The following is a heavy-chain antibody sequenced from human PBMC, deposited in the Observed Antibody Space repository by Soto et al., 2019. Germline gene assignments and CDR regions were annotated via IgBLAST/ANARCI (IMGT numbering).Heavy chain of an antibody. CDR1: GYSFKTYW. D-gene: IGHD2-21*02. V-gene: IGHV5-51*01. CDR3: AIQGTASYFTS. Sequence: REALKISGEGSGYSFKTYWICWVRQMPGKSLEWMGIIYPGASDTRYSPSFQGQVTISADKSISTAYLQWSSLNASDTAMYYCAIQGTASYFTSWAQGTLFPV. CDR2: IYPGASDT. J-gene: IGHJ4*02.